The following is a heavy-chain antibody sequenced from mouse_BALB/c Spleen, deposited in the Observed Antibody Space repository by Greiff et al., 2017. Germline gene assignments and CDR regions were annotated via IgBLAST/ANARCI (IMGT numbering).Heavy chain of an antibody. CDR2: ISNLAYSI. CDR1: GFTFSDYG. V-gene: IGHV5-15*02. D-gene: IGHD1-1*01. CDR3: ARITTVVSYYFDY. Sequence: EVQGVESGGGLVQPGGSRKLSCAASGFTFSDYGMAWVRQAPGKGPEWVAFISNLAYSIYYADTVTGRFTISRENAKNTLYLEMSSLRSEDTAMYYCARITTVVSYYFDYWGQGTTLTVSS. J-gene: IGHJ2*01.